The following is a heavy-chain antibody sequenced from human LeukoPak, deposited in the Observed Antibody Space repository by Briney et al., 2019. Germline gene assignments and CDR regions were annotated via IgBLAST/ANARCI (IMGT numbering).Heavy chain of an antibody. Sequence: PGGSLRLSCAASRFTFSSYGMSWVRQAPGKGLEWVSGISSSGGSTYYADSVKGRFTISRDNSRNTLYLQMNSLRAEDTAVYYCARARLWDFDYWGQGTLVTVSS. CDR1: RFTFSSYG. CDR2: ISSSGGST. V-gene: IGHV3-23*01. J-gene: IGHJ4*02. D-gene: IGHD1-26*01. CDR3: ARARLWDFDY.